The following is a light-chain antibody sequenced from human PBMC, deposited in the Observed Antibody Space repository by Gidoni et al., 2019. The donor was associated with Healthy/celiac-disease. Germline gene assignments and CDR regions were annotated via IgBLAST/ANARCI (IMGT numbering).Light chain of an antibody. J-gene: IGKJ4*01. CDR3: QQRSNWPPSLT. CDR2: DAS. CDR1: QIFRSY. Sequence: EIVLTQSPATLSLSPGDRATRSCRASQIFRSYLSWYQQNPGQAPRLLIYDASNRATGIPARFSGSGSGTDLTLTISSLEPEDFAVYYCQQRSNWPPSLTFGGGTKVEIK. V-gene: IGKV3-11*01.